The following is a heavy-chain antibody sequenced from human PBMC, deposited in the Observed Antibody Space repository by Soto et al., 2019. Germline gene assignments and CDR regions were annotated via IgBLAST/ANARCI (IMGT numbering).Heavy chain of an antibody. D-gene: IGHD6-13*01. CDR1: GYTFTSYL. V-gene: IGHV1-18*04. CDR3: ARKSISSSWAYYYYGMDV. CDR2: ISAYDGNT. J-gene: IGHJ6*02. Sequence: GASVKVSCNASGYTFTSYLISWVLQAPGQGLEWMGWISAYDGNTNYAQKLQGRVTMTTDTSTSTAYMELRSLRSDDTAVYYCARKSISSSWAYYYYGMDVWGQGTTVTVSS.